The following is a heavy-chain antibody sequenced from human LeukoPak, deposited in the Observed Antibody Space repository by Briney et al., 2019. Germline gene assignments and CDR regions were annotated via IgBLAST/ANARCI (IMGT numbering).Heavy chain of an antibody. CDR1: GYSFTTNW. CDR2: IFPGDSDT. Sequence: GESLKISCKGSGYSFTTNWIGWVRQMPGKGLEWMGIIFPGDSDTRYSPSFQGQVTISADKSISTAYLQWSSLKASDTAMYYCARANYYDSSGSNWGQGTMVTVSS. CDR3: ARANYYDSSGSN. J-gene: IGHJ3*01. D-gene: IGHD3-22*01. V-gene: IGHV5-51*01.